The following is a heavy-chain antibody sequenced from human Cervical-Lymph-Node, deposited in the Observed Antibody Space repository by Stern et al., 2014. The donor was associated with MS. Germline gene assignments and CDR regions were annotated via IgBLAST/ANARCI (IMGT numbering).Heavy chain of an antibody. CDR1: GFTFSSYS. Sequence: EDQLVESGGGLVKPGGSLRLSCAASGFTFSSYSMNWVRQAPGKGLEWVSSISSSSSYIYYADSVKGRFTISRDNAKNSLYLQMNSLRAEDTAVYYCARDGDFWSGYSPIYGMDVWGQGTTVTVSS. D-gene: IGHD3-3*01. CDR2: ISSSSSYI. J-gene: IGHJ6*02. V-gene: IGHV3-21*01. CDR3: ARDGDFWSGYSPIYGMDV.